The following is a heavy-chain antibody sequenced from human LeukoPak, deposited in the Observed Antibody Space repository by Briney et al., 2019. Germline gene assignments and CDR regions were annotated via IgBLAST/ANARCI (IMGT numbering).Heavy chain of an antibody. V-gene: IGHV1-69*04. D-gene: IGHD3-22*01. CDR3: AREDDYYDSSGYGSLGY. CDR2: INPSGGST. Sequence: ASVKVSCKASGGTFSSYAISWVRQAPGQGLEWMGIINPSGGSTSYAQKFQGRVTITADKSTSTAYMELSSLRSEDTAVYYCAREDDYYDSSGYGSLGYWGQGTLVTVSS. J-gene: IGHJ4*02. CDR1: GGTFSSYA.